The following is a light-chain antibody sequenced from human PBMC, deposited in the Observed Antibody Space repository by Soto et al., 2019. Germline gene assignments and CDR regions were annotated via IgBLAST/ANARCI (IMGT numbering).Light chain of an antibody. V-gene: IGLV1-47*01. CDR1: SSNIGSDY. CDR2: RNN. Sequence: QSVLSQPPSASGTPGQWVTISCSGSSSNIGSDYVYWYQQLPGTAPRLLIYRNNQRPSGVPDRFSGSKSGTSASLAISGLRSEDEADYYCAAWDDSRSGHVVFGEGTKVTVL. CDR3: AAWDDSRSGHVV. J-gene: IGLJ2*01.